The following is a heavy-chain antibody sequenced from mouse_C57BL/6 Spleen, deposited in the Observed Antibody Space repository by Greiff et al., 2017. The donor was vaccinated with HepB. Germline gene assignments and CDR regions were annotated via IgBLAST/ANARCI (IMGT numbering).Heavy chain of an antibody. CDR3: ARRVYYGSRDWFAY. D-gene: IGHD1-1*01. J-gene: IGHJ3*01. CDR1: GYTFTDYN. Sequence: VQLKESGPELVKPGASVKIPCKASGYTFTDYNMDWVKQSHGKSLEWIGDINPNNGGTIYNQKFKGKATLTVDKSSSTAYMELRSLTSEDTAVYYCARRVYYGSRDWFAYWGQGTLVTVSA. CDR2: INPNNGGT. V-gene: IGHV1-18*01.